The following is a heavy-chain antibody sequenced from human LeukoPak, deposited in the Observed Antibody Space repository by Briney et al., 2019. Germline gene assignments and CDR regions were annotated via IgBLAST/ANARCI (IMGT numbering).Heavy chain of an antibody. V-gene: IGHV3-23*01. J-gene: IGHJ4*02. CDR1: GFTFSSYA. D-gene: IGHD3-16*01. Sequence: PGGSLRLSCAASGFTFSSYAMSWVRQAPGKGLEWVSAISGSGDSTSYADSVKGRFTISRDTSKNTLYLQMNSLRAEDTAVYYCAKSVGGVGGSYNYWGQGTLVTVSS. CDR2: ISGSGDST. CDR3: AKSVGGVGGSYNY.